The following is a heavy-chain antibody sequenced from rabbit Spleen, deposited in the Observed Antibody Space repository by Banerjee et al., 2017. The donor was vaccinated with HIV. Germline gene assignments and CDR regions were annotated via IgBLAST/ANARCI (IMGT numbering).Heavy chain of an antibody. CDR1: GVSFSGDSY. CDR3: VRARPYPFVL. J-gene: IGHJ4*01. Sequence: QSLEESGGDLVKPGASLTLTCIASGVSFSGDSYMCWVRQAPGKGLEWIACIDAGSSGFTYFANWAKGRFTISKTSSTTVTLQMTSLTAADTATYFCVRARPYPFVLWGPGTLVTVS. CDR2: IDAGSSGFT. V-gene: IGHV1S40*01. D-gene: IGHD1-1*01.